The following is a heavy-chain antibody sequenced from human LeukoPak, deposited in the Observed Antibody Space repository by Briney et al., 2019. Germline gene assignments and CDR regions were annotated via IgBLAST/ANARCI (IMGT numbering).Heavy chain of an antibody. CDR3: ARLHLVSSGWYPMADS. CDR1: GGSFSGYY. CDR2: INHSGST. V-gene: IGHV4-34*01. Sequence: SETLSLTCSVYGGSFSGYYWSWIRQPPGKGLEWIGEINHSGSTNYTPSLKSRVTISVDTSKNQFSLKLSSVTAADTAVYYCARLHLVSSGWYPMADSWGQGTLVTVSS. D-gene: IGHD6-19*01. J-gene: IGHJ4*02.